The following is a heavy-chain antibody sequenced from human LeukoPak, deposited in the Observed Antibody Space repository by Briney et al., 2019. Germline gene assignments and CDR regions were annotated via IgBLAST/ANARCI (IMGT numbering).Heavy chain of an antibody. J-gene: IGHJ6*03. CDR2: INHSGST. D-gene: IGHD4-11*01. CDR3: ARTGPYSNYGHYYYYMDV. V-gene: IGHV4-34*01. CDR1: GGSFSGYY. Sequence: PSETLSLTCAVYGGSFSGYYWSWIRQPPGKGLEWIGEINHSGSTNYNPSLKSRVTISVDTSKNQFSLKLSSVTAADTAVYYCARTGPYSNYGHYYYYMDVWGKGTTVTVSS.